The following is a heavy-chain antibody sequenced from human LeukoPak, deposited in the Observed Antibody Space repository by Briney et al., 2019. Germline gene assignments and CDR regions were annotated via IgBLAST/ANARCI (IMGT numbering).Heavy chain of an antibody. Sequence: ASVKVSCKASGYTFTSYGISWVRQAPGQGLEWMGWISAYNGNTNYAQKLQGRVTMTTDTSTSTAYMELRSLRSDDTAVYYCARVDPSTVQGSLFDPWGQGTLVTVSS. V-gene: IGHV1-18*01. CDR1: GYTFTSYG. D-gene: IGHD3-10*01. CDR3: ARVDPSTVQGSLFDP. J-gene: IGHJ5*02. CDR2: ISAYNGNT.